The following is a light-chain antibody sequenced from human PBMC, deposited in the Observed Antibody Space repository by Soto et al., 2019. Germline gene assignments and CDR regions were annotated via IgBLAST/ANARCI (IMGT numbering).Light chain of an antibody. CDR2: DVS. J-gene: IGLJ3*02. V-gene: IGLV2-14*01. CDR1: SSDVGGYNY. CDR3: RSYTSSSTLV. Sequence: QSALTQPASVSGSPGQSITISCTGTSSDVGGYNYVSWYQQHPGKAPKLMIYDVSNRPSGVSNRFSGSKSVNTASLTISGLQAEDEADYYCRSYTSSSTLVFVGGTKLTVL.